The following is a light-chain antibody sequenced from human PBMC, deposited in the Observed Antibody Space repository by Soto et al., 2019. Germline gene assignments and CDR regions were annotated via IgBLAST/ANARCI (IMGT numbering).Light chain of an antibody. CDR3: NSYTSSSTLV. J-gene: IGLJ2*01. CDR2: EVS. V-gene: IGLV2-14*01. Sequence: QSALTQPASVSGSPGQSITISCTGTSSDVGGYNYVSWYQHHPGNAPKLMIYEVSDRPSGVSNRFSGSKSGNTASLTISGLQAEDEADYYCNSYTSSSTLVFGGGTKVTVL. CDR1: SSDVGGYNY.